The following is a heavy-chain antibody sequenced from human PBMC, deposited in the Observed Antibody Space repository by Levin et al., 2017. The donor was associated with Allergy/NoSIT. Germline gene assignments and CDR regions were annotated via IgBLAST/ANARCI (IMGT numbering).Heavy chain of an antibody. Sequence: GESLKISCKVSGYTLTELSMHWVRQAPGKGLEWMGGFDPEDGETIYAQKFQGRVTMTEDTSTDTAYMELSSLRSEDTAVYYCATGGSSGPTQYFDYWGQGTLVTVSS. CDR1: GYTLTELS. CDR2: FDPEDGET. V-gene: IGHV1-24*01. J-gene: IGHJ4*02. D-gene: IGHD6-19*01. CDR3: ATGGSSGPTQYFDY.